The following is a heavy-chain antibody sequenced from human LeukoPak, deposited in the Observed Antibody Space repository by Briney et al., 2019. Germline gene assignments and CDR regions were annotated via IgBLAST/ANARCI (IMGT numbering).Heavy chain of an antibody. V-gene: IGHV1-69*04. CDR1: GGTFSSYA. Sequence: GASVKVSCKASGGTFSSYAISWVRQAPGQGLEWMGRIIPILGIANYAQKFQGRVTITAVKSTSTAYMELSSLRSEDTAVYYCARDLYYYDSSGYPGWGQGTLVTVSS. J-gene: IGHJ4*02. D-gene: IGHD3-22*01. CDR2: IIPILGIA. CDR3: ARDLYYYDSSGYPG.